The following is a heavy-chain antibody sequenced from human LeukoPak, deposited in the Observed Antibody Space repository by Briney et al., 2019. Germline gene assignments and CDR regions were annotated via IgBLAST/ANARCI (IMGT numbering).Heavy chain of an antibody. CDR2: IRYDGSNK. Sequence: GGSLRLSCAASGFTFSSYGMHWVRQAPGKGLEWVAFIRYDGSNKYYADSVKGRFTISRDNSKNTLYLQMSSLRAEDTAVYYCAKGDTTGYRYYFDYWGQGTLVTVSS. V-gene: IGHV3-30*02. J-gene: IGHJ4*02. CDR1: GFTFSSYG. D-gene: IGHD2-2*01. CDR3: AKGDTTGYRYYFDY.